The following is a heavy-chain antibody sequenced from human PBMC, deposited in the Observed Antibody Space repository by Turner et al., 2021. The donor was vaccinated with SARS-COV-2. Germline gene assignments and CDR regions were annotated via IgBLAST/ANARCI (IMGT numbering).Heavy chain of an antibody. Sequence: QVQLVQSGAEVKKPGASVKVSCKTSGYTFTNYYMHWVRQAPGQGLEWMGWVNPNSGGTNYALRFQGRVTMTSDTSITTDYMELNSLRSDDTAVYYCAKVVLQGIPNFDFWGQGTLVTVSS. V-gene: IGHV1-2*02. CDR3: AKVVLQGIPNFDF. D-gene: IGHD6-13*01. CDR1: GYTFTNYY. J-gene: IGHJ4*02. CDR2: VNPNSGGT.